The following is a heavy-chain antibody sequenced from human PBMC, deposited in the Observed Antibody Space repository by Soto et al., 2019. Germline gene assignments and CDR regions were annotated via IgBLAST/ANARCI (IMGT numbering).Heavy chain of an antibody. Sequence: QVQLVESGGGVVQPGRSLRLSCAASGFTFSSYGMHWVRQAPGKGLEWVAVISYDGSNKYYVDSVKGRFTISRDNSKNTLYLQMNSLRAEDTAVYYCAKPLTLYCSSASCPLSADYWGQGTLVTVSS. CDR2: ISYDGSNK. CDR1: GFTFSSYG. CDR3: AKPLTLYCSSASCPLSADY. J-gene: IGHJ4*02. V-gene: IGHV3-30*18. D-gene: IGHD2-2*01.